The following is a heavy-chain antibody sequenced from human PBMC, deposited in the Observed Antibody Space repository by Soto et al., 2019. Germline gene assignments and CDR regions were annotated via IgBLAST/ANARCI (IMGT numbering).Heavy chain of an antibody. J-gene: IGHJ4*02. CDR2: IIPLFGTA. V-gene: IGHV1-69*01. D-gene: IGHD6-19*01. Sequence: GQGLEWMGAIIPLFGTADYSQKFQGRVTITADESTSTAYMELSSLRSDDTAVYFCARPKGTYSSGYYYFDFWGQGTLVTVSS. CDR3: ARPKGTYSSGYYYFDF.